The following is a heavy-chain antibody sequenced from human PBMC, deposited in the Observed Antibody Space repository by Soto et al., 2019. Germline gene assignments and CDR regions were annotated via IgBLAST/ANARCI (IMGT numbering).Heavy chain of an antibody. J-gene: IGHJ6*02. D-gene: IGHD1-1*01. V-gene: IGHV3-13*01. CDR3: ARGDPLNYGSYPYWNYYGMDV. CDR1: GFIFSSYD. CDR2: ITTTGDT. Sequence: GGSLRLSCAASGFIFSSYDVHWVRQAPGKGLEWVSVITTTGDTYYAASVKGRFTISRENAGNSLYLQMNSLRAEDAAVYYCARGDPLNYGSYPYWNYYGMDVWGRGTTVTVS.